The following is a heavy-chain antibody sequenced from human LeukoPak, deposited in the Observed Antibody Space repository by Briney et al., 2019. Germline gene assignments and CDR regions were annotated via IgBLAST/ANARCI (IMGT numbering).Heavy chain of an antibody. V-gene: IGHV3-21*04. Sequence: GGSLRLSCAGSGFGFSAYSMSWVRQAPGKGLEWVSSISGSSIYIYYRDSLKGRFTISRDNSKNTLYLQMNSLRAEDTAVYYCAKYDTLYGMDVWGQGTTVTVSS. CDR2: ISGSSIYI. CDR1: GFGFSAYS. J-gene: IGHJ6*02. CDR3: AKYDTLYGMDV. D-gene: IGHD3-9*01.